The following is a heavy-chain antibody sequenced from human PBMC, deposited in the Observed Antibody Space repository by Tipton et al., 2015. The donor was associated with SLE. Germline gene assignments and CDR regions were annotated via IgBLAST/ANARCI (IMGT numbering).Heavy chain of an antibody. CDR2: IFHSGIT. CDR1: GGSISSYY. Sequence: TLSLTCTVSGGSISSYYWSWIRQPPGKGLEWIGYIFHSGITYYNPSLKSRVTMSVDRSKNQFSLRLTSVTAADTAVYYCATELFRGYTSGWGPDYWGQGTLVNVSS. CDR3: ATELFRGYTSGWGPDY. D-gene: IGHD6-19*01. V-gene: IGHV4-59*04. J-gene: IGHJ4*02.